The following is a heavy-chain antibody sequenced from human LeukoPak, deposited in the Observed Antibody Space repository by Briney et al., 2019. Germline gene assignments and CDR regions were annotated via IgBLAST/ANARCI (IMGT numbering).Heavy chain of an antibody. V-gene: IGHV4-34*01. CDR1: GGSFSGYY. CDR3: ARGSPRIVVVPAARYNWFDP. CDR2: INHSGST. J-gene: IGHJ5*02. Sequence: SETLSLTCAVYGGSFSGYYWSWIRQPPGNGLEWIGEINHSGSTNYNPSLKSRVTISVDTSKNQFSLKLSSVTAADTAVYYCARGSPRIVVVPAARYNWFDPWGQGTLVTVSS. D-gene: IGHD2-2*01.